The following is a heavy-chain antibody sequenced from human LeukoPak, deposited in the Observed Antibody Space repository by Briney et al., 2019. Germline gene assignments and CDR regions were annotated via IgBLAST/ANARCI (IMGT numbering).Heavy chain of an antibody. D-gene: IGHD2-8*01. CDR1: GFIFSSYW. Sequence: GGSLRLSCEASGFIFSSYWLSWVRQAPGKGLEWVANINQDGSEKYYVDSVRGRFTISRDNTRKSLYLQMNSLRAEDTAVYYCARGVLNPQLYGYWGQGTLVTVSS. CDR3: ARGVLNPQLYGY. V-gene: IGHV3-7*01. J-gene: IGHJ4*02. CDR2: INQDGSEK.